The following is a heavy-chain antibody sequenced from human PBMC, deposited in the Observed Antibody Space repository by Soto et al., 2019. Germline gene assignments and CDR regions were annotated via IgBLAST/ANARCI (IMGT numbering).Heavy chain of an antibody. V-gene: IGHV3-73*01. CDR1: GFTFSGSA. CDR3: TRPPFWSGYLWEEWSMDV. Sequence: GGSLRLSCAASGFTFSGSAMHWVRQASGKGLEWVGRIRSKANSYATAHAASVKGRFTISRDDSKNTAYLQMNSLKTEDTAVYYCTRPPFWSGYLWEEWSMDVWGKGTTVTVSS. CDR2: IRSKANSYAT. D-gene: IGHD3-3*01. J-gene: IGHJ6*03.